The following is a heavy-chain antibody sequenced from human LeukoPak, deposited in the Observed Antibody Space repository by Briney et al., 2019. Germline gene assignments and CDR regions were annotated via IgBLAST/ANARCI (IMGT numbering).Heavy chain of an antibody. J-gene: IGHJ4*02. CDR2: ISYSGST. Sequence: SETLSLTCTVSDVSLSTGYYYWNWIRQPPGKGLEWIGYISYSGSTYYHPSLKSRVAISVDTSKNQFSLKLTFLTAADTAVYYCARESYSRYYYFDYWGQGTLVTVSS. CDR1: DVSLSTGYYY. V-gene: IGHV4-30-4*01. CDR3: ARESYSRYYYFDY. D-gene: IGHD6-13*01.